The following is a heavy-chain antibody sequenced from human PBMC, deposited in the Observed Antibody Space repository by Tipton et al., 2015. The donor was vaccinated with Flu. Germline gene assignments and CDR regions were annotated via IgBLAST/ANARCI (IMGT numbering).Heavy chain of an antibody. J-gene: IGHJ6*02. Sequence: CAASGFTFSSYEMNWVRQAPGKGLEWVSYISSSGSTIYYADSVKGRFTTSRDNAKNSLYLQMNSLRAEDTAVYYCARAGYSYGYYYYYGMDVWGQGTMVTVSS. V-gene: IGHV3-48*03. CDR1: GFTFSSYE. D-gene: IGHD5-18*01. CDR2: ISSSGSTI. CDR3: ARAGYSYGYYYYYGMDV.